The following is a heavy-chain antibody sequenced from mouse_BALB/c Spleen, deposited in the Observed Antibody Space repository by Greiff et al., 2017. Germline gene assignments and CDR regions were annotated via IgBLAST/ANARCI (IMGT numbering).Heavy chain of an antibody. D-gene: IGHD2-2*01. CDR2: IDPANGNT. CDR1: GFNIKDTY. Sequence: VQLQQSGAELVKPGASVKLSCTASGFNIKDTYMHWVKQRPEQGLEWIGRIDPANGNTKYDPKFQGKATITADTSSNTAYLQLSSLTSEDTAVYYCARESVWLRRTFDYWGQGTTLTVSS. J-gene: IGHJ2*01. CDR3: ARESVWLRRTFDY. V-gene: IGHV14-3*02.